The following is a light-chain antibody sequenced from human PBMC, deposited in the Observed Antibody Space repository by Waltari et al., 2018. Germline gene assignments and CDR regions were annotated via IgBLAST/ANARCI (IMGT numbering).Light chain of an antibody. V-gene: IGLV2-14*01. Sequence: QSALTQPASVSGSPGQSITISCTGSSSDVGGYDYVSWYQQHPGKVPKLIIYEVSKRPAGVSKRFSGSKSGNTASLTISGLQAEDEAHYYCSSYTRTSTLDYVFGTGTKVTVL. CDR2: EVS. CDR1: SSDVGGYDY. CDR3: SSYTRTSTLDYV. J-gene: IGLJ1*01.